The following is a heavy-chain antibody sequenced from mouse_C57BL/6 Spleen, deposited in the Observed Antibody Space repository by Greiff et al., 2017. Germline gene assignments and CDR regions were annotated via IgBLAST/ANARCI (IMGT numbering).Heavy chain of an antibody. Sequence: HVQLQQSGAGLARPGASVKLSCKASGFTFTSYGISWVQQRTGQGLEWIGEICTRSGTTYYNEKFKGKATLTADNSTTTAYMELRSLTSEDAAYYFCARGTMSLDDWGQGTTLTVSS. J-gene: IGHJ2*01. D-gene: IGHD1-1*02. CDR1: GFTFTSYG. CDR2: ICTRSGTT. V-gene: IGHV1-81*01. CDR3: ARGTMSLDD.